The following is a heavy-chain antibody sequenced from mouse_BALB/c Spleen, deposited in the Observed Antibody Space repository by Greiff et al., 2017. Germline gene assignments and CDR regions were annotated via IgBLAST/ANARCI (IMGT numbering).Heavy chain of an antibody. Sequence: EVKVVESGGDLVKPGGSLKLSCSASGFTFSSYGMSWVRQTPDKRLEWVATISSGGSYTYYPDSVKGRFTISRDNAKNTLYLQMSSLKSEDTAMYYCARPRIYDGVYAMDYWGQGTSVTVSS. CDR2: ISSGGSYT. J-gene: IGHJ4*01. CDR1: GFTFSSYG. CDR3: ARPRIYDGVYAMDY. V-gene: IGHV5-6*01. D-gene: IGHD2-3*01.